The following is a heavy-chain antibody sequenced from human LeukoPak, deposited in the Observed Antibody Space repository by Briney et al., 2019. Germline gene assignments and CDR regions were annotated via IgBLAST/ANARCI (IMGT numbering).Heavy chain of an antibody. CDR3: ARDHSWVLAQDP. J-gene: IGHJ5*02. Sequence: GSSFKVSCKASGYTFTGYYMHWVRQAPGQGLEWMGWINPDSGGTNYAQKFQGRVTMTRDTSISTAYMELSRLRSDDTAVYYCARDHSWVLAQDPWGQRTLVTASS. V-gene: IGHV1-2*02. D-gene: IGHD2-21*01. CDR2: INPDSGGT. CDR1: GYTFTGYY.